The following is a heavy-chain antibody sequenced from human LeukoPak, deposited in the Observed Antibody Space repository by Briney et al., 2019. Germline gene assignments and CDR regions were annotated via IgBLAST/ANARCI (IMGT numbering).Heavy chain of an antibody. Sequence: SETLSLTCTVSGGSISSSSYYWGWIRQPPGKGLEWIGSIYYSGSTYYNPSLKSRVTISVDTSKNQFSLKLSSVTAADTAVYYCARLYYYGSGANFMFDPWGQGTLVTVSS. CDR2: IYYSGST. V-gene: IGHV4-39*07. CDR1: GGSISSSSYY. D-gene: IGHD3-10*01. J-gene: IGHJ5*02. CDR3: ARLYYYGSGANFMFDP.